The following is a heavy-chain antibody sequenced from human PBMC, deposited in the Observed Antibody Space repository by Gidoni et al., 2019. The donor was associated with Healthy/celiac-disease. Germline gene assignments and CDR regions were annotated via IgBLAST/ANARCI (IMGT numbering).Heavy chain of an antibody. D-gene: IGHD3-22*01. Sequence: EVQLVESGGGLVKPGGSLRLSCAASGFTFSSYSMNWVRQAPGKGLEWVSSISSSSSYIYYADSVKGRFTISRDNAKNSLYLQMNSLRAEDTAVYYCARDQNYYDSSGSFFDYWGQGTLVTVSS. J-gene: IGHJ4*02. V-gene: IGHV3-21*01. CDR1: GFTFSSYS. CDR2: ISSSSSYI. CDR3: ARDQNYYDSSGSFFDY.